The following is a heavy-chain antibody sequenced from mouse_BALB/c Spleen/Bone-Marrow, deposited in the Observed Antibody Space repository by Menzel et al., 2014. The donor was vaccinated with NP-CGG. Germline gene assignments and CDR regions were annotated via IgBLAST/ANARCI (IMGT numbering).Heavy chain of an antibody. J-gene: IGHJ4*01. V-gene: IGHV1-82*01. CDR1: GYTFSYSW. CDR3: ARNPHYYAMDY. CDR2: IYPEDGDT. Sequence: VQLQQSGPELVKPGASAKISCKTSGYTFSYSWMNWVRQRPGQGLEWIGRIYPEDGDTNYNGRFKGKATLTADKSSNTTYMQLSSLTSVDSAVYFCARNPHYYAMDYWGQGTSVTVSS.